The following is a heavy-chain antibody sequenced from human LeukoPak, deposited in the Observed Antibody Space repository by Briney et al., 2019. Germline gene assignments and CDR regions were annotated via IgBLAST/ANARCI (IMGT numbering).Heavy chain of an antibody. J-gene: IGHJ6*03. CDR3: ARDLGCSSTSCRWANYYYYYYMDV. Sequence: GASVKVSCNASGYTFTSYGISWVRQAPGQGLEWMGWISAYNGNTNYAQKLQGRVTMTTDTSTSTAYMELRSLRSDDTAVYYCARDLGCSSTSCRWANYYYYYYMDVWGKGTTVTISS. D-gene: IGHD2-2*01. CDR1: GYTFTSYG. V-gene: IGHV1-18*01. CDR2: ISAYNGNT.